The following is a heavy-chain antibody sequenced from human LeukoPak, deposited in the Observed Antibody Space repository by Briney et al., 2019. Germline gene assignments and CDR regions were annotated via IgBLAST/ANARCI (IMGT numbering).Heavy chain of an antibody. CDR1: GGTFSSYA. V-gene: IGHV1-69*05. D-gene: IGHD5-18*01. J-gene: IGHJ4*02. CDR3: AKTKIQLWHYFDY. CDR2: IIPIFGTA. Sequence: SVKLSCKASGGTFSSYAISWVRQAPGQGLEWMGGIIPIFGTANYAQKFQGRVTITTDESTSTAYMELSSLRSEDTAVYYCAKTKIQLWHYFDYWGQGTLVTVSS.